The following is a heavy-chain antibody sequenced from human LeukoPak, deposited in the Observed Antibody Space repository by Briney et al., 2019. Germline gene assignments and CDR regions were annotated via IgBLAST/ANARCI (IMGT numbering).Heavy chain of an antibody. CDR2: IYSGGST. D-gene: IGHD6-19*01. CDR1: GFTFSSYS. V-gene: IGHV3-66*01. J-gene: IGHJ4*02. Sequence: GGSLRLSCAASGFTFSSYSMNWVRQALGKGLEWVSVIYSGGSTYYADSVKGRFTISRDNSKNTLYLQMNSLRAEDTAVYYCARESAGSSGWYLDCWGQGTLVTVSS. CDR3: ARESAGSSGWYLDC.